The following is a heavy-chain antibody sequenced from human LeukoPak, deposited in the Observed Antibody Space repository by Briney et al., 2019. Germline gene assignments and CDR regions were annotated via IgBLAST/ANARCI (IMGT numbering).Heavy chain of an antibody. CDR2: MNPNSGNT. CDR1: GYTFTSYD. CDR3: ARGKRVRGYERPGNYYYYYYMDV. J-gene: IGHJ6*03. V-gene: IGHV1-8*03. Sequence: ASVKVSCKASGYTFTSYDINWVRQATGQGLEWMGWMNPNSGNTGYAQKFQGRVTITRNTSISTAYMELSSLRSEDTAVYYCARGKRVRGYERPGNYYYYYYMDVWGKGTTVTVSS. D-gene: IGHD5-12*01.